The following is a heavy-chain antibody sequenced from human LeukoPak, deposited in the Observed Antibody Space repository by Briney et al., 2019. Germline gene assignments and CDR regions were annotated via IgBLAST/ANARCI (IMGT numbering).Heavy chain of an antibody. CDR1: GFTFSDYY. Sequence: PGGSLRPSCAASGFTFSDYYMSRIRQAPGKGLEWVSYISSSGSTIYYADSVKGRFTISRDNAKNSLYLQMNSLRAEDTAVYYCARPHQYYDFWSGYPLYYYYYMDVWGKGTTVTVSS. V-gene: IGHV3-11*01. CDR3: ARPHQYYDFWSGYPLYYYYYMDV. J-gene: IGHJ6*03. CDR2: ISSSGSTI. D-gene: IGHD3-3*01.